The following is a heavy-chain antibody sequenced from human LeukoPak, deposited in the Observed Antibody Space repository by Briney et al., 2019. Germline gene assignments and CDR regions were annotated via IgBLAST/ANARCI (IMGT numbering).Heavy chain of an antibody. D-gene: IGHD5-12*01. CDR2: MSPNSGNT. CDR3: ARAEIEWATVGRPSDRYFDY. J-gene: IGHJ4*02. CDR1: GYTFTSYD. Sequence: GASVKVSCKASGYTFTSYDINWVRQATGQGLEWMGWMSPNSGNTGYAQKFQGRVTMTRNTSISTAYMELSSLRSEDTAVYYCARAEIEWATVGRPSDRYFDYWGQGTLVTVSS. V-gene: IGHV1-8*01.